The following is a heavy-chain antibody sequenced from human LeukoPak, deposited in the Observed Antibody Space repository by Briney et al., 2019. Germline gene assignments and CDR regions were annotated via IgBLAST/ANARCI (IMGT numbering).Heavy chain of an antibody. CDR1: GFTFSSYG. V-gene: IGHV3-30*18. D-gene: IGHD6-13*01. CDR2: ISYDGSNK. J-gene: IGHJ4*02. CDR3: AKSIAADDFDY. Sequence: PGGSLRLSCAASGFTFSSYGMHWVRQAPGKGLEWVAVISYDGSNKYYADSVKGRFTISRDNSKNTLYLQMNSLRAEDTAVYYCAKSIAADDFDYWGQGTLVTVSS.